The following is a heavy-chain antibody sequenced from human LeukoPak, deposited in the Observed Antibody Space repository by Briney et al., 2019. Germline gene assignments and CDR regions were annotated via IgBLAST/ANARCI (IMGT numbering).Heavy chain of an antibody. CDR1: GFTFSSYS. D-gene: IGHD4-17*01. V-gene: IGHV3-7*01. Sequence: GGSLRLSCAASGFTFSSYSMSWVRQAPGKGLEWVANIKQDGSEKYYVDSVKGRFTISRDNAKNSLYLQMNSLRAEDTAVYYCARGGYGDKAFNWFDPWGQGTLVTISS. J-gene: IGHJ5*02. CDR3: ARGGYGDKAFNWFDP. CDR2: IKQDGSEK.